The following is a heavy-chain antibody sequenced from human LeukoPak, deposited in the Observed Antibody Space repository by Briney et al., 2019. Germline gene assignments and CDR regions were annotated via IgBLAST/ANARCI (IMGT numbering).Heavy chain of an antibody. CDR3: AKEGERNVLLWFGESRSPYFDY. J-gene: IGHJ4*02. D-gene: IGHD3-10*01. V-gene: IGHV3-30*18. CDR2: ISYDGSNK. Sequence: GGSLRLSCAASGFTFSSYGMHWVRQAPGKGLEWVAVISYDGSNKYYADSVKGRFTISRDNSKNTLYLQMNSLRAEDTAVYYCAKEGERNVLLWFGESRSPYFDYWGQGTLVTVSS. CDR1: GFTFSSYG.